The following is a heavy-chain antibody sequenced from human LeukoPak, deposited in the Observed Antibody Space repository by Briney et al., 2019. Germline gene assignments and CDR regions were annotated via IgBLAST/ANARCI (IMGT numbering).Heavy chain of an antibody. D-gene: IGHD3-3*01. CDR3: AKMGYLRFLEWLSSMDV. CDR1: GFTFSSYA. Sequence: GGSQRLSCAASGFTFSSYAMSWVRQAPGKGLEWVSAISGSGGSTYYADSVKGRFTISRDNSKNTLYLQMNSLRAEDTAVYYCAKMGYLRFLEWLSSMDVWGQGTTVTVSS. V-gene: IGHV3-23*01. J-gene: IGHJ6*02. CDR2: ISGSGGST.